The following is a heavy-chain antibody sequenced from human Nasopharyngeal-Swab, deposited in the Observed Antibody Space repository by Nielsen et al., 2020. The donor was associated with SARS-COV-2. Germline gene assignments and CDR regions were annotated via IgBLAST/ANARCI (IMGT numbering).Heavy chain of an antibody. CDR1: GGSISTYS. CDR3: ARDHSYYDSNGYYFDY. V-gene: IGHV4-59*01. Sequence: SETLSLTCTVSGGSISTYSWSWIRQPPGKGLEWIGYIHSSGPTNYNPSLKSRVTISVDTSKNQFSLRLSSVTAADTAVYYCARDHSYYDSNGYYFDYWGLGTLVTVPS. J-gene: IGHJ4*02. D-gene: IGHD3-22*01. CDR2: IHSSGPT.